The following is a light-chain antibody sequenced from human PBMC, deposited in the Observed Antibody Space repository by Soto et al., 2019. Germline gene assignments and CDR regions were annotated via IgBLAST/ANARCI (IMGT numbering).Light chain of an antibody. CDR2: GAS. Sequence: EIVLTQSPGTLSLSPGETATLSCRASQTVTSYFAGYQQKPGQAPRLLIYGASSRATGIPDRFSGSGSGTDFTLTSRGLEPNNFAGNYCQQYGYSPRTFGEGTKVAI. J-gene: IGKJ4*02. CDR3: QQYGYSPRT. CDR1: QTVTSY. V-gene: IGKV3-20*01.